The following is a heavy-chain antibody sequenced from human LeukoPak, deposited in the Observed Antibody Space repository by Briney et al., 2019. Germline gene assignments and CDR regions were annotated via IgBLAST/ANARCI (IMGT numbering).Heavy chain of an antibody. D-gene: IGHD6-19*01. CDR2: ISAYNGNT. CDR3: ARVWQYDWFDP. Sequence: GASVKVSCKASGFTFTSYGISWVRQAPGQGLEWMGWISAYNGNTNYAQKLQGRVTMTTDTSTSTAYMELRSLRSDDTVVYYCARVWQYDWFDPWGDGTLVTVSS. J-gene: IGHJ5*02. V-gene: IGHV1-18*01. CDR1: GFTFTSYG.